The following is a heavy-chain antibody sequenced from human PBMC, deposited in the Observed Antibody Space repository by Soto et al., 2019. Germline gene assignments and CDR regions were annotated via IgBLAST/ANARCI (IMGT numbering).Heavy chain of an antibody. V-gene: IGHV3-7*01. D-gene: IGHD3-10*01. J-gene: IGHJ3*02. CDR3: GRDATFGAFDI. CDR1: GFTFRSSW. CDR2: IKPDGSEK. Sequence: LSLSCEASGFTFRSSWMRWVRQAAGKGLEWVCYIKPDGSEKYYVDSVRGRLSMSRGNEKNSLNLKMNSVRAADTALYYCGRDATFGAFDIWGQGTMVTVSS.